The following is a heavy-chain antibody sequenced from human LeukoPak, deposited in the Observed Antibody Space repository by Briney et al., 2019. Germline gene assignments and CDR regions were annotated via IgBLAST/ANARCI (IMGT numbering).Heavy chain of an antibody. CDR1: GFTFSSYE. CDR2: VSSSGGII. D-gene: IGHD2-2*01. Sequence: PGGSLRLSCSASGFTFSSYEMNWVRQAPGKGLEWVSYVSSSGGIIYYADSVKGRFTISRDNAKNSLYLQMNSLRAEDTAVYYCARDLSYCTITSCSYYYYGMDVWGQGTTVTVSS. CDR3: ARDLSYCTITSCSYYYYGMDV. J-gene: IGHJ6*02. V-gene: IGHV3-48*03.